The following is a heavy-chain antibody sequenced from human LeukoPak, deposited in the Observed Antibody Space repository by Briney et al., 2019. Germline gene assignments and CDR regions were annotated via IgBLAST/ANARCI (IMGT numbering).Heavy chain of an antibody. Sequence: SGPTLLKPTQTLTLTCTFSWFSLNSDAGGGVWSLQPPVNALEWLALIYWNGDKRYRQSLKSRLTINNDTSKNQVVLTMTNMDPVDTAAYYCAHSLYSGAYYAFDIWGQGTMVTVSS. CDR3: AHSLYSGAYYAFDI. CDR1: WFSLNSDAGG. J-gene: IGHJ3*02. V-gene: IGHV2-5*01. D-gene: IGHD1-26*01. CDR2: IYWNGDK.